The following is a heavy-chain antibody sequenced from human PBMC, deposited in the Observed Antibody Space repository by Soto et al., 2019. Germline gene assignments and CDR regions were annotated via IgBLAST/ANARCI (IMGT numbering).Heavy chain of an antibody. CDR2: ISASGIDT. D-gene: IGHD6-19*01. CDR1: GFTFNDYT. CDR3: AKGHRGYASGWSLFFDY. Sequence: WGSLRLSCAATGFTFNDYTMNWVRQAPGKGLEWVSGISASGIDTYYADSVKGRFTISRDNSKNTLYLQMNSLRADDTAVYYCAKGHRGYASGWSLFFDYWGQGSQVTVSS. V-gene: IGHV3-23*01. J-gene: IGHJ4*02.